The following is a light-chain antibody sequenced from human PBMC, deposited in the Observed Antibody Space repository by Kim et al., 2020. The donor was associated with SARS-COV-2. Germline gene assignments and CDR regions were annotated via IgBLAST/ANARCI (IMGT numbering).Light chain of an antibody. CDR1: SSDVGDYNY. CDR3: CSYTRSSTLV. V-gene: IGLV2-14*01. CDR2: DVS. J-gene: IGLJ3*02. Sequence: QSALTQPASVSGSPGQSITISCTGTSSDVGDYNYVSWYQQHPGNAPKLMIYDVSKRPSEVSNRFSGSKSGNTASLTISGLQTEDEADYYCCSYTRSSTLVFGGGTKLTVL.